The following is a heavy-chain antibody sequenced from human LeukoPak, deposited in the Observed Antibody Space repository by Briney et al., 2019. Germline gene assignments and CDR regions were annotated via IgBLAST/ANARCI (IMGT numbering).Heavy chain of an antibody. Sequence: PGGSLRLSCTVSGFTFSSNSMSWVRQAPGKGLEWVSFIYSDNTHYSDSVKGRFTISRDNSKNTLCLQMNSLRAEDTAVYYCARRGSYYGSGSYYFDYWGQGTLVTVSS. CDR2: IYSDNT. J-gene: IGHJ4*02. D-gene: IGHD3-10*01. CDR3: ARRGSYYGSGSYYFDY. CDR1: GFTFSSNS. V-gene: IGHV3-53*01.